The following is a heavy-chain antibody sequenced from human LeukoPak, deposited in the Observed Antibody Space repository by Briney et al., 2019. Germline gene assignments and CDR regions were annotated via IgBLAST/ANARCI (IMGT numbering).Heavy chain of an antibody. CDR3: ARGAGRGYFYMDV. Sequence: SETLSLTCTVSGGSISSYYWSWIRQPPGKGLEWIGYIYNSVSTNYNPSLKSRVTISVDTSKNQFPLRLSSVTAADTAVYYCARGAGRGYFYMDVWGKGTTVTVSS. D-gene: IGHD1-26*01. V-gene: IGHV4-59*01. CDR2: IYNSVST. J-gene: IGHJ6*03. CDR1: GGSISSYY.